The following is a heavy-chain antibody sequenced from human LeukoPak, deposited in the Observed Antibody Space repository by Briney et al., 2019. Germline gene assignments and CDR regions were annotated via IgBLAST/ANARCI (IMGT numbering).Heavy chain of an antibody. CDR2: IEPSDAYT. J-gene: IGHJ4*02. CDR1: GYSFTSYW. CDR3: ARQPRYCSGGSCSLFDYFDY. Sequence: GESLTISCTGSGYSFTSYWITWVRQMPGKGLGWMGRIEPSDAYTNYNTSFQGHVTISADKSISTGYLQWSSLKASDTAMYYCARQPRYCSGGSCSLFDYFDYWGQGTLVTVSS. D-gene: IGHD2-15*01. V-gene: IGHV5-10-1*01.